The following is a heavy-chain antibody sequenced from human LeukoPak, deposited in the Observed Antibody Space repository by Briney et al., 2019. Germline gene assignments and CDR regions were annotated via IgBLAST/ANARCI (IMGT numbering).Heavy chain of an antibody. J-gene: IGHJ4*02. D-gene: IGHD3-10*01. Sequence: PSETLSLTCAVYGGSFSGYYWSWIRQPPGKGLEWIGEINHSGSTNYNPSLKSRVTISVDKTKNQFSLKLTSVTAADTAVYYCARDVGSRSPGYWGQGTLVTVSS. CDR1: GGSFSGYY. CDR2: INHSGST. V-gene: IGHV4-34*01. CDR3: ARDVGSRSPGY.